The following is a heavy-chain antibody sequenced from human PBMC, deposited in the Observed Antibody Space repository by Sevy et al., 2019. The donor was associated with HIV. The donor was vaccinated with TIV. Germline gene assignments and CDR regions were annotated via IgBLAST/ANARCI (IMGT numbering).Heavy chain of an antibody. CDR1: GFTISSTY. CDR3: ARNLSPSGAFDI. D-gene: IGHD6-25*01. J-gene: IGHJ3*02. Sequence: GGSLRLSCAASGFTISSTYMSWVRQAPGKGLEWVSVIYSGGNTYYADSVKGRFTISRDNSKNTLYLHMSSLGAEDTAVYYCARNLSPSGAFDIWGQGTRVTVSS. CDR2: IYSGGNT. V-gene: IGHV3-53*01.